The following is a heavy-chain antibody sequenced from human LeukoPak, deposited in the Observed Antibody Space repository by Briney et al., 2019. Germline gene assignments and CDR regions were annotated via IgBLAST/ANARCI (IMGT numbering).Heavy chain of an antibody. J-gene: IGHJ3*02. CDR3: AKDQPPYYYDSSGYDAFDI. Sequence: GGSLRLSCAASGFTLSAYAMSWVRQAPGKGLEWVSAISEDGGARLYADSVKGRFTISRDNSENTVSLQVNSLRAGDTAVYYCAKDQPPYYYDSSGYDAFDIWGQGTMVTVSS. CDR2: ISEDGGAR. D-gene: IGHD3-22*01. V-gene: IGHV3-23*01. CDR1: GFTLSAYA.